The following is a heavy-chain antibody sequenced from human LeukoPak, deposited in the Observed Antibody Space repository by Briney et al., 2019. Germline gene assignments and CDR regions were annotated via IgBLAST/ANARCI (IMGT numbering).Heavy chain of an antibody. V-gene: IGHV3-48*04. J-gene: IGHJ1*01. Sequence: GGSLRLSCAASGFTFSTYSMNWVRQAPGKGLEWVSFIDSSSRTTFYADSVKGRFTISRDNAKNSLFLQMNSLGAEDTALYYCAKDGYYYDSSGYFEYFQHWGQGTLVTSPQ. D-gene: IGHD3-22*01. CDR1: GFTFSTYS. CDR2: IDSSSRTT. CDR3: AKDGYYYDSSGYFEYFQH.